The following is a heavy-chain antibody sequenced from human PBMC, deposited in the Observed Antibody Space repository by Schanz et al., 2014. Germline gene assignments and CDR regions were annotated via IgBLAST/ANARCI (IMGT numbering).Heavy chain of an antibody. D-gene: IGHD3-3*01. CDR2: VSRSTPDI. CDR3: VRDSFFAFDY. Sequence: VQLVDSGGGLVQPGGSLRLSCAASGFSFGTYAMNWVRQAPGKGLEWVSYVSRSTPDIYYADSVKGRFTMSRDNAKNSVFLQMNSLRAEDTAVYYCVRDSFFAFDYWGQGTLVTVSS. V-gene: IGHV3-48*01. J-gene: IGHJ4*02. CDR1: GFSFGTYA.